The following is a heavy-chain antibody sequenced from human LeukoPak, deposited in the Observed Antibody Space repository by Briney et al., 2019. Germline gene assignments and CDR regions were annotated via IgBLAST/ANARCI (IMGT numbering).Heavy chain of an antibody. D-gene: IGHD2-2*01. CDR1: GGSISSDY. J-gene: IGHJ4*02. CDR3: ARAPPGPKEFRD. V-gene: IGHV4-4*08. Sequence: SEPLSLTCSVWGGSISSDYWIWIPQPPGKALEGIGYIYPSGTPKSNPPLKSRVTISADTSKIQFTLKVRSVTAAATDVYYCARAPPGPKEFRDWGPGTLVTVSS. CDR2: IYPSGTP.